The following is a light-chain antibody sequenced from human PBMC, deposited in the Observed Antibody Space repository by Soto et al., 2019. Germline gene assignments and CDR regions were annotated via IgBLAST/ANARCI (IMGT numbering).Light chain of an antibody. CDR1: QSLLFRNGYNY. Sequence: DIVLTQSPLSLSVTPGEPASISCRASQSLLFRNGYNYLDWYLQKPGQSPQLLIYLGSSRASGVPDRFSGSGSGTGFTLKISRVEAEDVGVYYCKQAVQNPLTFGGGTKVEIK. V-gene: IGKV2-28*01. J-gene: IGKJ4*01. CDR2: LGS. CDR3: KQAVQNPLT.